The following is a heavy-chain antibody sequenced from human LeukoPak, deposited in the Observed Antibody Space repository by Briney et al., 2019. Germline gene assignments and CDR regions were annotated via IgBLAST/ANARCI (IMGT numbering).Heavy chain of an antibody. CDR1: GFIFSSYS. CDR3: AFSSYYLQGNYYYVDV. D-gene: IGHD1-26*01. CDR2: ISSSSSTI. V-gene: IGHV3-48*01. J-gene: IGHJ6*03. Sequence: GGSLRLSCAASGFIFSSYSMNWVRQAPGKGLEWVSYISSSSSTIYYADSVKGRFTISRDNAKNSLYLQMNSLRADDTAVYYCAFSSYYLQGNYYYVDVWGKGTTVTVSS.